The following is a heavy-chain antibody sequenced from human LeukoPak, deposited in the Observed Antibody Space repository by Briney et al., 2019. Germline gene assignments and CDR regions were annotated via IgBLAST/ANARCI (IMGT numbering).Heavy chain of an antibody. J-gene: IGHJ4*02. Sequence: GGSLRLSCAASGFTFSSYSMNWVRQAPGKGLEWVSAISGSGGSTYYADSVKGRFTISTDNSKNTLYLQMNSLRAEDTAVYYCAKDPYRIAVAVIDYWGQGTLVTVSS. CDR3: AKDPYRIAVAVIDY. V-gene: IGHV3-23*01. CDR1: GFTFSSYS. CDR2: ISGSGGST. D-gene: IGHD6-19*01.